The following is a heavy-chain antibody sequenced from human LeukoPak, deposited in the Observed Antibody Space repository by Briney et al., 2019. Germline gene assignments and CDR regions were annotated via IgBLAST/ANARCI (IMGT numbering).Heavy chain of an antibody. V-gene: IGHV3-30*02. Sequence: GGSLRLSCAASGINFRSSGMHWVRQAPGKGLEWVTFIQNDGSDKYYAASVKGRFTISRDNSKNTVYLHMASLIADDTALYYCAREGGRAVPGRFDQWGQGTLVTVSS. CDR3: AREGGRAVPGRFDQ. CDR1: GINFRSSG. D-gene: IGHD6-13*01. CDR2: IQNDGSDK. J-gene: IGHJ4*02.